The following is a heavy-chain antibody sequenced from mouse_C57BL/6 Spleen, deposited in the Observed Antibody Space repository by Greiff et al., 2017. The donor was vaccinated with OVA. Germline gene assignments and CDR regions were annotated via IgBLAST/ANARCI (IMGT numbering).Heavy chain of an antibody. D-gene: IGHD1-1*01. CDR2: ISDSGSYT. Sequence: EVQVVESGGGLVKPGGSLKLSCAASGFTFSSYAMSWVRQTPEKRLEWVATISDSGSYTYYPDNVKGRFTISRDNAKNNLYLQMSHLKSEDTAMYYCARRYYGSSYEDYFDYRGQGTTLTVSS. V-gene: IGHV5-4*01. CDR3: ARRYYGSSYEDYFDY. CDR1: GFTFSSYA. J-gene: IGHJ2*01.